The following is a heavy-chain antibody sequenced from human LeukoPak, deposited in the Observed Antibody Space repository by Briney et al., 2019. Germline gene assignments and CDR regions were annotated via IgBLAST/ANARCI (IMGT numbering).Heavy chain of an antibody. CDR2: TYYRSEWHT. V-gene: IGHV6-1*01. CDR1: GDSVSNKNAA. J-gene: IGHJ5*02. Sequence: SQTLSLTCAVSGDSVSNKNAAWNWIRQSPSRGLEWLGRTYYRSEWHTDYAFSVKGRITINADTSKNQFSLQLGYVTPEDTAVYDCASGWALSWGQGTLVTVSS. D-gene: IGHD1-26*01. CDR3: ASGWALS.